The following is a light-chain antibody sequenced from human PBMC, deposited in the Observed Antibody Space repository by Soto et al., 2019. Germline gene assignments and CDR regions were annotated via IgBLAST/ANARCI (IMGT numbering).Light chain of an antibody. CDR2: DAS. V-gene: IGKV3-15*01. CDR1: QSVSNN. Sequence: EIVMTQSPATPSVSPGERVTLSCRASQSVSNNLVWYQQKPGQAPRLLIYDASTRATGVPARFSGSGSGTDFTLTISSLQSEDFAVYYCQHYNYWPYTFGQGTKVDIK. CDR3: QHYNYWPYT. J-gene: IGKJ2*01.